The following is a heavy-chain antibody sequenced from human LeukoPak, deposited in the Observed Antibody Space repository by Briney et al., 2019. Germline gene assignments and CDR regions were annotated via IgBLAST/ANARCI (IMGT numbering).Heavy chain of an antibody. J-gene: IGHJ4*02. Sequence: PSETLSPTCTVSGGSISSGGYYWSWIRQHPGKGLEWIGYIYNSGSTYHNPSLKSRVTISVDTSKNQFSLKLSSVTAADTAVYYCARDSVLDYWGQGTLVTVSS. CDR3: ARDSVLDY. CDR1: GGSISSGGYY. D-gene: IGHD6-6*01. CDR2: IYNSGST. V-gene: IGHV4-31*03.